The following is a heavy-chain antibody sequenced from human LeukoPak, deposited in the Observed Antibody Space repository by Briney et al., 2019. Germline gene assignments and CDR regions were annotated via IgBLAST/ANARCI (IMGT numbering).Heavy chain of an antibody. CDR1: GFTFSSYA. D-gene: IGHD6-13*01. J-gene: IGHJ4*02. Sequence: PGGSLRLSXAASGFTFSSYAMSWVRQAPGKGREGGSAISGSGGSTYYADAVKGRFTISRDNSKNTLYLQMNSLRAKDTAVYYCAKESVRYSSSGEGQKWGQGTLVTVSS. CDR2: ISGSGGST. CDR3: AKESVRYSSSGEGQK. V-gene: IGHV3-23*01.